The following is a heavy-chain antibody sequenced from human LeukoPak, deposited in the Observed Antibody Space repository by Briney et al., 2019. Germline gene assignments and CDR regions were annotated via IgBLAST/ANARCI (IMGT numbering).Heavy chain of an antibody. V-gene: IGHV3-30*02. D-gene: IGHD2-2*01. CDR3: AKASGYCSSTSCYLFNYYYMDV. J-gene: IGHJ6*03. Sequence: GGSLRLSCAASGFTFSSYAMSWVRQAPGKGLEWVAFIRYDGSNKYYADSVKGRFTISRDNSKNTLYLQMNSLRAEDTAVYYCAKASGYCSSTSCYLFNYYYMDVWGKGTTVTVSS. CDR2: IRYDGSNK. CDR1: GFTFSSYA.